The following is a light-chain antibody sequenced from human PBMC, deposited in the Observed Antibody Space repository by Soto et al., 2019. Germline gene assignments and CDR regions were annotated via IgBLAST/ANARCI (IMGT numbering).Light chain of an antibody. Sequence: EIVLTQSPGTLSLSPVERVTLSCMASQSISGSYLAWYQQKPGQAPRLLIYGASSRATGIPDRFSGSGSGADFTLTISRLEPEDFAVYYCQQYGSSPLTFGGGTKVDIK. CDR2: GAS. CDR1: QSISGSY. CDR3: QQYGSSPLT. J-gene: IGKJ4*01. V-gene: IGKV3-20*01.